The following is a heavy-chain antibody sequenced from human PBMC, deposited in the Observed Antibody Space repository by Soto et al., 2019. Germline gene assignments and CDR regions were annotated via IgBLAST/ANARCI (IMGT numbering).Heavy chain of an antibody. CDR3: ARDRCSGGSCYTLFDY. Sequence: QVQLVQSGAEVKKPGSSVKVSCNASGGTFSSYAISWVRQAPGQGLEWVGGIIPIFGTANYAQKFQGRVTITADESTSTAYMELSSLRSEDTAVYYCARDRCSGGSCYTLFDYWGQGTLVTVSS. CDR1: GGTFSSYA. J-gene: IGHJ4*02. D-gene: IGHD2-15*01. V-gene: IGHV1-69*01. CDR2: IIPIFGTA.